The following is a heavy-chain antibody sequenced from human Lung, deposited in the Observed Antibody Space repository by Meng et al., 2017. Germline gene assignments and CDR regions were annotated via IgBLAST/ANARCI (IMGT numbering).Heavy chain of an antibody. J-gene: IGHJ4*02. D-gene: IGHD2-8*01. CDR2: INAGNGNT. Sequence: QVQLVQSGAEVKKPGASVKVSCNASGYTFTSYAMHWVRQAPGQRLEWMGWINAGNGNTKYSQKFQGRVTITRDTSASTAYMELSSLRSEDTAVYYCARGEGYCTNGVCSPGYWGQGTLVTVSS. CDR3: ARGEGYCTNGVCSPGY. CDR1: GYTFTSYA. V-gene: IGHV1-3*01.